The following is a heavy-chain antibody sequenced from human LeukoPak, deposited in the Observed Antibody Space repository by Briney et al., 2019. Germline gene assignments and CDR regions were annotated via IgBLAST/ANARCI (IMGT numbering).Heavy chain of an antibody. CDR3: ATGGYCSGGSCYVIDY. V-gene: IGHV3-23*01. J-gene: IGHJ4*02. D-gene: IGHD2-15*01. Sequence: PGGSLRLSCAASGFTFSSYAMSWVRQAPGKGLEWVSAISGSGGSTYYADSVKGRFTISRENSKNTLYLQMNSLRAEDTAVYYCATGGYCSGGSCYVIDYWGQGTLVTVSS. CDR2: ISGSGGST. CDR1: GFTFSSYA.